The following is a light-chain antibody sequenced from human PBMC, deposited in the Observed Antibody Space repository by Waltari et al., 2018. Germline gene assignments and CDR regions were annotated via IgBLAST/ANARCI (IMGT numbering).Light chain of an antibody. CDR2: VKN. J-gene: IGLJ2*01. CDR1: SLSSYY. V-gene: IGLV3-19*01. Sequence: SSELTQDPAVSVALGQAVRITCQGDSLSSYYVSWYQQKPGQAPVLVIYVKNNRPAGIPDRFSGSSSGNTASLTITGAQAEDEADYYCNSRDSSGNHVVFGGGTKLTVL. CDR3: NSRDSSGNHVV.